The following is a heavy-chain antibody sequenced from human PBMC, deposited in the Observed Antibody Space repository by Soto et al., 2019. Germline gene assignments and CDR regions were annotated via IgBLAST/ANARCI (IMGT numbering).Heavy chain of an antibody. CDR3: AKYSGSYPVYNGLSL. Sequence: EVQLLESGGGLVQPGGSLRLSCAASGFPFSTSAMNWVRQAPGKGLEWVSIISGSSDAAYYAESVKGRLASSRDNSKNTLYLQMNSLKAEDTAVYYFAKYSGSYPVYNGLSLWGQGTTVTVS. V-gene: IGHV3-23*01. CDR1: GFPFSTSA. J-gene: IGHJ6*02. CDR2: ISGSSDAA. D-gene: IGHD1-26*01.